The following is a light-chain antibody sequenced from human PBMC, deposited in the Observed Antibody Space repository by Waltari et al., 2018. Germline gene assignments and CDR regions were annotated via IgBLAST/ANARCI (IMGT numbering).Light chain of an antibody. CDR1: SSDVGGYNY. CDR3: SSYTSSSTLV. Sequence: QSALTQPASVSASPGQSITISCTGTSSDVGGYNYVSWYQQHPGKAPKLMSYDVSNRPSGVSNRFSGSKSGNTASLTISGLQAEDEADYYCSSYTSSSTLVFGGGTKLTVL. V-gene: IGLV2-14*03. CDR2: DVS. J-gene: IGLJ2*01.